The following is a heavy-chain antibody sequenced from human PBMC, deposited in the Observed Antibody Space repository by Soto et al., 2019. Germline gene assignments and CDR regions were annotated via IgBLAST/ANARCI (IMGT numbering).Heavy chain of an antibody. CDR2: INSDGSST. CDR3: VRVGYTSGFDY. CDR1: GFTCSSYW. Sequence: PGGSLRLSCAASGFTCSSYWMHWVRQAPGKGLVWVPRINSDGSSTSYADSVKGRFTISRDNAKNTLYLQMDSLRAEDTAVYYCVRVGYTSGFDYWGQGTLVTVSS. D-gene: IGHD6-19*01. J-gene: IGHJ4*02. V-gene: IGHV3-74*01.